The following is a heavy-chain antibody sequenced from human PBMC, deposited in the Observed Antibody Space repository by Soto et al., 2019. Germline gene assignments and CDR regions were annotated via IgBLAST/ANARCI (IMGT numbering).Heavy chain of an antibody. CDR2: IWYDGSNK. V-gene: IGHV3-33*01. D-gene: IGHD6-13*01. J-gene: IGHJ6*02. CDR3: ARAVIEGQLTSRPIYYGMDV. CDR1: GFTFSSYG. Sequence: GGSLRLSCAASGFTFSSYGMHWVRQAPGKGLEWVAVIWYDGSNKYYADSVKGRFTISRDNSKNTPYLQMNSLRAEDTAVYYCARAVIEGQLTSRPIYYGMDVWGQGTTVTVSS.